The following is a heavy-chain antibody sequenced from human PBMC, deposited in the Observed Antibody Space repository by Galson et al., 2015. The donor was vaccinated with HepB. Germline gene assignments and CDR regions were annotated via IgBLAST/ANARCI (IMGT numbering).Heavy chain of an antibody. V-gene: IGHV3-48*03. CDR1: GFTFSSYE. Sequence: SLRLSCAASGFTFSSYEMNWVRQAPGKGLEWVSYISSSGSTIYYADSVKGRFTISRDNAKNSLYLQMNSLRAEDTAVYYCARDWYYYDSSGYYYYAFDYWGQGTLVTVSS. CDR2: ISSSGSTI. D-gene: IGHD3-22*01. CDR3: ARDWYYYDSSGYYYYAFDY. J-gene: IGHJ4*02.